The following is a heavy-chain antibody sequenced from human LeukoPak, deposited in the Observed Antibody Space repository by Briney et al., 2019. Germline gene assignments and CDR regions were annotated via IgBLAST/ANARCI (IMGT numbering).Heavy chain of an antibody. CDR3: ARTRYYYNSRSYGAPYYFDY. CDR2: IYYSGST. J-gene: IGHJ4*02. Sequence: SETLSLTCTVSGGSVSNSRYYWGWIRQPPGKGLECIGTIYYSGSTYYNPSLKSRVTISVDTSKNQFSLKLSSVTAADTAVYYCARTRYYYNSRSYGAPYYFDYWGQGTLVTVSS. CDR1: GGSVSNSRYY. V-gene: IGHV4-39*01. D-gene: IGHD3-10*01.